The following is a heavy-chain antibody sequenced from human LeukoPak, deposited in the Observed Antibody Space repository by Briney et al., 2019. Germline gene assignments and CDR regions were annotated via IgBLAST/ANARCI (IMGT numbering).Heavy chain of an antibody. D-gene: IGHD6-13*01. Sequence: GGFLRLSCVASGFAFNNYWMHWVRQAPGKGLEWVSRIKTDGITTTYADSVKGRFNISRDNAKNTLYLQMNSLRVEDTAVYYCARGWQADYWGQGTLVTVSS. J-gene: IGHJ4*02. CDR3: ARGWQADY. V-gene: IGHV3-74*01. CDR2: IKTDGITT. CDR1: GFAFNNYW.